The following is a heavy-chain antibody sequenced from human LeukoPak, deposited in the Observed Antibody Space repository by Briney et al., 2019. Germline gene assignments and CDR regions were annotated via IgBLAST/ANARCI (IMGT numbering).Heavy chain of an antibody. CDR2: ISSSSSYI. J-gene: IGHJ3*02. D-gene: IGHD3-10*01. CDR1: GFTFSSYS. V-gene: IGHV3-21*01. Sequence: PGGSLRLSCAASGFTFSSYSMNWVRQALGKGLEWVSSISSSSSYIYYADSVKGRFTISRDNAKNSLYLQMNSLRAEDTAVYYCARDLTRGAFDIWGQGTMVTVSS. CDR3: ARDLTRGAFDI.